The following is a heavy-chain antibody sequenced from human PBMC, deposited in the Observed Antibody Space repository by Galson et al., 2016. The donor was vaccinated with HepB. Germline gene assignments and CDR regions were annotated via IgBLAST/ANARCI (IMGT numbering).Heavy chain of an antibody. Sequence: SLRLSCAASGFSFSDYAMTWVRQAPGEGLEWVSTISGSGANTYYADSAKGRFAISRDNSKNTVYLQMNSLRAEDTAVFYCARERRRFYDFWRGYFIHDYWGQGTLVTVSS. V-gene: IGHV3-23*01. CDR3: ARERRRFYDFWRGYFIHDY. CDR1: GFSFSDYA. D-gene: IGHD3-3*01. J-gene: IGHJ4*02. CDR2: ISGSGANT.